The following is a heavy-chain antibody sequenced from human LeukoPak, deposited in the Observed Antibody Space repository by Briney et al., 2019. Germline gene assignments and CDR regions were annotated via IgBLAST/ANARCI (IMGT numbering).Heavy chain of an antibody. CDR3: ARGRDYYGSGSYYNY. V-gene: IGHV3-48*03. CDR2: ISSSSSTI. CDR1: GLTFSSYE. Sequence: GGSLRLSCAASGLTFSSYEMNWVRQAPGKGLEWVSYISSSSSTIYYADSVKGRFTISRDNAKNSLYLQMNSLRAEDTAVYYCARGRDYYGSGSYYNYWGQGTLVTVSS. J-gene: IGHJ4*02. D-gene: IGHD3-10*01.